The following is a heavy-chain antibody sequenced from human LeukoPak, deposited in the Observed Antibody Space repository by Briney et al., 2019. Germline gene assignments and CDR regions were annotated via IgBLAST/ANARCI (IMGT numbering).Heavy chain of an antibody. Sequence: GGSLRLSCVASGFTFSNYAMSWVRQAPGKGLEWVSGISDSSGTTYYADSVKGRFTISRDNSKNTLYLQMNSLRVEDTAVYYCAQEIRPNDYWGQGTLVTVSS. V-gene: IGHV3-23*01. CDR1: GFTFSNYA. D-gene: IGHD4-17*01. CDR3: AQEIRPNDY. J-gene: IGHJ4*02. CDR2: ISDSSGTT.